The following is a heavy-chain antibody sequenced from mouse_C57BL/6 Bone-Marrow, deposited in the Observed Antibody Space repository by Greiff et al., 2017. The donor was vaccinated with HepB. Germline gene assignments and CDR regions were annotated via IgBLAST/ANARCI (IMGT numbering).Heavy chain of an antibody. CDR1: GYTFTEYT. Sequence: VQRVESGAELVKPGASVKLSCKASGYTFTEYTIHWVKQRSGQGLEWIGWFYPGSGSIKYNEKFKDKATLTADKSSSTVYMELSRLTSEDSAVYFCARHEESIYYYGSSYDPGAMDYWGQGTSVTVSS. CDR2: FYPGSGSI. CDR3: ARHEESIYYYGSSYDPGAMDY. D-gene: IGHD1-1*01. V-gene: IGHV1-62-2*01. J-gene: IGHJ4*01.